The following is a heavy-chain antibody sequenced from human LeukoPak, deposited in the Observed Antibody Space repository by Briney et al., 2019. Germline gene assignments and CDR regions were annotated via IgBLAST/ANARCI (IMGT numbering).Heavy chain of an antibody. CDR1: GYTFTGNY. J-gene: IGHJ4*02. Sequence: ASVKVSCKASGYTFTGNYMHWVRQAPGQGLEWMGWISAYNGNTNYAQKLQGRVTMTTDTSTSTAYMELRSLRSDDTAVYYCARGGGYNLGGGCWGQGTLVTVSS. D-gene: IGHD5-24*01. V-gene: IGHV1-18*04. CDR3: ARGGGYNLGGGC. CDR2: ISAYNGNT.